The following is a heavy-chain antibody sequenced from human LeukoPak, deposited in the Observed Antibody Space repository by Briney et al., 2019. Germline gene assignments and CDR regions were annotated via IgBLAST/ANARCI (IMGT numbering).Heavy chain of an antibody. Sequence: GGSLRLSCAASGLTVSSNYMSWVRQAPGKGLEWVSVIYSGGSTYYADSVEGRFTISRDNSKNTLYLQMNSLRAEDTAVYYCARATYYYGSGSQGYYFDYWGQGTLVTVSS. CDR1: GLTVSSNY. D-gene: IGHD3-10*01. CDR2: IYSGGST. J-gene: IGHJ4*02. CDR3: ARATYYYGSGSQGYYFDY. V-gene: IGHV3-53*01.